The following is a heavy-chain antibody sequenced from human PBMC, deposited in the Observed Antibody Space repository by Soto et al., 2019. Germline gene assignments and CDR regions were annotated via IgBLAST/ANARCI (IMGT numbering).Heavy chain of an antibody. CDR2: INPNSGCT. CDR1: GYTFTGYY. CDR3: LASDYIGYSGPSGRDYGMDV. D-gene: IGHD5-12*01. Sequence: ASVKVTCKASGYTFTGYYMHWLRQAPGQGLEWMGWINPNSGCTNYAQKFQGWVTMTRDTSISTAYMELSRLRTEDTALYYCLASDYIGYSGPSGRDYGMDVCGQGTTVTVSS. J-gene: IGHJ6*02. V-gene: IGHV1-2*04.